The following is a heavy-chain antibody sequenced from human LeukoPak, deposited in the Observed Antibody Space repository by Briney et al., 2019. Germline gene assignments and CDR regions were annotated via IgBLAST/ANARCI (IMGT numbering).Heavy chain of an antibody. J-gene: IGHJ4*02. Sequence: GGSLRLSCAASGVTFSTYAMSWVRQAPEKGLEWVSTISGSGVSTYYADSVKGRFTISRDNSQNTLYLQMNSLRAEDTAVYYWAKRRLVAWGQGTLVTVSS. CDR2: ISGSGVST. D-gene: IGHD2-21*01. V-gene: IGHV3-23*01. CDR1: GVTFSTYA. CDR3: AKRRLVA.